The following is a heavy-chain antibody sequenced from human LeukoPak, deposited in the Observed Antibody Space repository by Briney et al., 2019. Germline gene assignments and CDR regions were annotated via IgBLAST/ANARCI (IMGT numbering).Heavy chain of an antibody. V-gene: IGHV4-4*07. CDR1: GGSISSYY. Sequence: PSETLSLTCTVSGGSISSYYWSWVRQPAGKGLEWIGRIYASGNTNYNPSLKSRVTISVDTSKNQFSLNLSSVTAADTAVYYCANYPLRRYFDLWGRGTLVTVSS. J-gene: IGHJ2*01. CDR3: ANYPLRRYFDL. D-gene: IGHD2-2*01. CDR2: IYASGNT.